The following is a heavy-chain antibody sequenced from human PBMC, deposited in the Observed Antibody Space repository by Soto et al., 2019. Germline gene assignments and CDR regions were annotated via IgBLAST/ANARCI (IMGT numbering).Heavy chain of an antibody. CDR3: ARDFYYYGSGTMGGYFDY. CDR1: GLTVSSNY. D-gene: IGHD3-10*01. CDR2: IYSGGST. J-gene: IGHJ4*02. V-gene: IGHV3-66*01. Sequence: EVQLVESGGGLVQPGGSLRLSCAASGLTVSSNYMSWVRQAPGKGLEWVSLIYSGGSTYYADSVRGRFTISRDHSKNTLYLQMNSLRAEETAVYYCARDFYYYGSGTMGGYFDYWGQGTLVTVSS.